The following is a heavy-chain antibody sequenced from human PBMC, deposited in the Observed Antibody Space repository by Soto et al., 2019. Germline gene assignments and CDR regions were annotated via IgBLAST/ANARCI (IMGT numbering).Heavy chain of an antibody. D-gene: IGHD2-15*01. CDR1: GGSVSSGNYY. V-gene: IGHV4-61*01. CDR2: IYYTGSS. J-gene: IGHJ5*02. Sequence: QVQLQESGPGLVKPSETLSLTCTVSGGSVSSGNYYWSWIRQPPGKGLEWIGFIYYTGSSSYNPSLKSRGNMSLDKSNNQSSLKLTFVPAADTAVDYCASAVDCSGGSCSVDPWGQGTLVTVSS. CDR3: ASAVDCSGGSCSVDP.